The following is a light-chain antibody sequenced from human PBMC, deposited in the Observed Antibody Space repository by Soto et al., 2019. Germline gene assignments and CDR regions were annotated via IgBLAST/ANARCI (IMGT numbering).Light chain of an antibody. Sequence: QLVLTQPASVSGSPGQSITISCTGTSSDVGGYNYVSWYQQHPGKAPKLMIYAVSNRPSGVSNRFSGSKSGNTASLTISGLQAEDEADYYCSSYTGSSYVFGTGTKLTVL. J-gene: IGLJ1*01. CDR2: AVS. CDR1: SSDVGGYNY. V-gene: IGLV2-14*01. CDR3: SSYTGSSYV.